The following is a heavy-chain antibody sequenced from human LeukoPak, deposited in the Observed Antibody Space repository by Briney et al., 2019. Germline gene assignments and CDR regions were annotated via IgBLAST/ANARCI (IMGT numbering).Heavy chain of an antibody. V-gene: IGHV1-69*05. CDR2: IIPIFGTA. J-gene: IGHJ3*02. Sequence: ASVTVSCKASGGTFSSYAISWVRQAPGQGLEWMGGIIPIFGTANYAQKFQGRVTITTDESTSTAYMELSSLRSEDTAVYYCAIVGEEGYNPAFDIWGQGTMVTVSS. D-gene: IGHD5-24*01. CDR1: GGTFSSYA. CDR3: AIVGEEGYNPAFDI.